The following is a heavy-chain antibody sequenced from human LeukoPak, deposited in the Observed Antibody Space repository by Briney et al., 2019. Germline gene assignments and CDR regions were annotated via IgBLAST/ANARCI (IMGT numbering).Heavy chain of an antibody. D-gene: IGHD6-6*01. CDR3: AKDGGIAARPRWFDS. CDR2: VNWNGGST. V-gene: IGHV3-20*04. CDR1: GFTFDDYG. J-gene: IGHJ5*01. Sequence: GGSLRLSCAASGFTFDDYGMSWVRQAPGKGLEWISGVNWNGGSTGYADSVKGRFTISRDNAKNSLYLQMNSLRAEDTAVYYCAKDGGIAARPRWFDSWGQGTLVTVSS.